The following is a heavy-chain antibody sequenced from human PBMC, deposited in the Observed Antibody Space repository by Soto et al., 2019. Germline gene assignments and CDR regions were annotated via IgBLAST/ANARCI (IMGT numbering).Heavy chain of an antibody. CDR2: ISYDGSNK. Sequence: RICCAACGVRVSSYAMHLLRKAPGKGLEWVAVISYDGSNKYYADSVKGRFTISRDNSKNTLYLQMNSLRAEDTAVYYCARDLRITIFGVVTYGMDVWGQGTTVTVSS. D-gene: IGHD3-3*01. CDR1: GVRVSSYA. V-gene: IGHV3-30-3*01. CDR3: ARDLRITIFGVVTYGMDV. J-gene: IGHJ6*02.